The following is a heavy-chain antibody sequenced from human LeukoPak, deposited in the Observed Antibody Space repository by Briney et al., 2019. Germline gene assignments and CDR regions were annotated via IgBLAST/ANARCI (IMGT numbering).Heavy chain of an antibody. CDR1: GGSISSHY. CDR3: ARLDGY. CDR2: IYYCGST. V-gene: IGHV4-59*11. J-gene: IGHJ4*02. Sequence: SETLSLTCTVSGGSISSHYWSWIRQPPGKGLEWIGYIYYCGSTNYNPSLKSRVTISVDTSKNQFSLKLSSVTAADTAVYYCARLDGYWGQGTLVTVSS. D-gene: IGHD5-24*01.